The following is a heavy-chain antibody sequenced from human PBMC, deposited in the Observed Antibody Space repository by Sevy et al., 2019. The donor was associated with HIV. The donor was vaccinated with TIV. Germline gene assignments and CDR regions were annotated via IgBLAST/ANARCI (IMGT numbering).Heavy chain of an antibody. V-gene: IGHV1-24*01. J-gene: IGHJ6*02. D-gene: IGHD3-3*01. CDR3: ATLDFWSENHICGTEV. CDR2: FDPEDGET. CDR1: GYTLTKLP. Sequence: ASVKVSCKVSGYTLTKLPMHWVRQAPGKGLEWMGGFDPEDGETIYAQRFQGRVTMTEDTSTDTAYMELSSLRSEDTAVYYCATLDFWSENHICGTEVWGQGTTVTVSS.